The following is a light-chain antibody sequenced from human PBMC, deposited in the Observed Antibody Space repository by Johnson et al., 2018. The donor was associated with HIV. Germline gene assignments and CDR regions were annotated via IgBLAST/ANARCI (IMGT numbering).Light chain of an antibody. Sequence: QSVLTQPPSVSAAPGQKVTFSCSGSTSNIGNNDVSWYRHLPGTAPKLLIYDNYKRPSGIPDRFSASKSGTSATLGITGLQTGDEADYYCGTWDTSPSGGVFGTGTKVTV. V-gene: IGLV1-51*01. CDR3: GTWDTSPSGGV. CDR2: DNY. J-gene: IGLJ1*01. CDR1: TSNIGNND.